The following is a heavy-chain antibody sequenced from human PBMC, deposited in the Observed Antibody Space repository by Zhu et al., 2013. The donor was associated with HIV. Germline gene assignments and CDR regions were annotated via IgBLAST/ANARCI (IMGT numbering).Heavy chain of an antibody. CDR3: ASVGGRAAAQAFGSTP. CDR1: RYTLSDYY. V-gene: IGHV1-2*02. J-gene: IGHJ5*02. Sequence: QVQLVQSGAEVKKPGASVKVSCKASRYTLSDYYMNWVRQAPGQGLEWMGWINPNSGGTNYAQKFQGRVTMTGDTSISIIYMELSSLKYDDTAVYYCASVGGRAAAQAFGSTPWGQGTLVTVSS. D-gene: IGHD3-16*01. CDR2: INPNSGGT.